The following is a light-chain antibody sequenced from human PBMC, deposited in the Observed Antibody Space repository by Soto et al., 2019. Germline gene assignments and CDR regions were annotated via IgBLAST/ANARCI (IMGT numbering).Light chain of an antibody. Sequence: IVLTQSPGTLSLSSGERGTLSCRASQSVSSTYLAWYQQKPGQAPRLLIYGASSRATGIPDRFSGSGSGTHFTLTISTLELEDFAVYYCQQYGRTFGQGTKVDIK. CDR3: QQYGRT. V-gene: IGKV3-20*01. CDR2: GAS. CDR1: QSVSSTY. J-gene: IGKJ1*01.